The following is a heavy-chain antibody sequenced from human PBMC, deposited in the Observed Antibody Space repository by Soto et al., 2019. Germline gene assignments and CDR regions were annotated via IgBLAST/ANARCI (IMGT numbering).Heavy chain of an antibody. J-gene: IGHJ5*01. CDR1: GYTFTTYG. D-gene: IGHD6-19*01. CDR3: ARVTGRSGWYDFGNWFDP. Sequence: ASVKVSFKATGYTFTTYGISWMRQAPGQGLEWMGWISTTNGRTRYAQKFQGRVTMTTDTSTTTAYMDLRSLRSDDTAVYYCARVTGRSGWYDFGNWFDPWGQGTLVTVSS. CDR2: ISTTNGRT. V-gene: IGHV1-18*01.